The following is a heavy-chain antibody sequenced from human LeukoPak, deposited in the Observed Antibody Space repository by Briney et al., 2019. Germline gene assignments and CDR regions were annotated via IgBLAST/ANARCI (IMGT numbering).Heavy chain of an antibody. J-gene: IGHJ5*02. D-gene: IGHD3-3*01. CDR2: IYYSGST. CDR3: ARGSDFWSGP. Sequence: SETLSLTCTVSGVSISSGGFYCSWLRQHPGKGLEWIGYIYYSGSTYYNPSLESRVTISVDTSKNQFSLKPRSVTAADTAVYYCARGSDFWSGPWGQGTLVTVSS. V-gene: IGHV4-31*03. CDR1: GVSISSGGFY.